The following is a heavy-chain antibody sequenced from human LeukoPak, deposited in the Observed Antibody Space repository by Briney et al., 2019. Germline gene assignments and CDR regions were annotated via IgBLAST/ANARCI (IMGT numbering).Heavy chain of an antibody. CDR2: TSGDGGST. D-gene: IGHD6-19*01. CDR1: GFTFDDYA. V-gene: IGHV3-43*02. Sequence: GGSLRLSCAASGFTFDDYAMHWVRQAPGKGLEWVSLTSGDGGSTYYADSVKGRFTISRDNSKNSLYLQMNSLRTEDTALYYCAKDSGWLAFNWFDPWGQGTLVTVSS. J-gene: IGHJ5*02. CDR3: AKDSGWLAFNWFDP.